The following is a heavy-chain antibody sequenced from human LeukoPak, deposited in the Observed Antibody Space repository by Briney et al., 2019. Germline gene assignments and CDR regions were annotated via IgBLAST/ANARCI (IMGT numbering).Heavy chain of an antibody. CDR3: AKDLMQQLPREIDY. CDR1: GFTFSSYW. V-gene: IGHV3-74*01. D-gene: IGHD6-13*01. Sequence: GGSLRLSCAASGFTFSSYWMHWVRQAPGKGLVWVSRINTDGSSTNYADSVKGRFTISRYNAKNTLYLQMNSLRAEDTAVYYCAKDLMQQLPREIDYWGQGTLVTVSS. J-gene: IGHJ4*02. CDR2: INTDGSST.